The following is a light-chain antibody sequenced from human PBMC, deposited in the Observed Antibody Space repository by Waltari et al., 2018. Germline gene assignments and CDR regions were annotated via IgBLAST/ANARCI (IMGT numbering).Light chain of an antibody. Sequence: QSVLTQPPSVSGAPGQKVTISCTGSGSNIGAGYDVHWSQQLPRAAPKLLIYGTSSRPLGVPERFFGATSGTSASLAITGLQAEDEADYYCQSYDTTLSVVFGGGTKLTVL. CDR1: GSNIGAGYD. J-gene: IGLJ3*02. V-gene: IGLV1-40*01. CDR3: QSYDTTLSVV. CDR2: GTS.